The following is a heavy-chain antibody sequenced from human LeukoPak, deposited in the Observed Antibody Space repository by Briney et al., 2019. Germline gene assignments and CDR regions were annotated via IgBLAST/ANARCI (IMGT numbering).Heavy chain of an antibody. CDR3: ARGLYYYDSSSYYHDAFDI. CDR1: GGTFSSYA. V-gene: IGHV1-69*13. Sequence: ASVKVSCKASGGTFSSYAISWVRQAPGQGLEWMGGIIPIFGTANYAQKSQGRVTITADESTSTAYMELSSLRSEDTAVYYCARGLYYYDSSSYYHDAFDIWGQGTMVTVSS. D-gene: IGHD3-22*01. J-gene: IGHJ3*02. CDR2: IIPIFGTA.